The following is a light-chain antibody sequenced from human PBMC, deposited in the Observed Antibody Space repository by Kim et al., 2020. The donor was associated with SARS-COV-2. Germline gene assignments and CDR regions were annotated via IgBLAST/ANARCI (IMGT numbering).Light chain of an antibody. CDR3: QHYNNWPWA. CDR1: QSVGSI. Sequence: VCAGEGATRSCRASQSVGSILAWDQQRPGRAPRLLVCGASTRATGNPARVGGRGLGTGFTLTISSLQSEDLAVYCCQHYNNWPWAVGQGSKVGIK. V-gene: IGKV3-15*01. CDR2: GAS. J-gene: IGKJ1*01.